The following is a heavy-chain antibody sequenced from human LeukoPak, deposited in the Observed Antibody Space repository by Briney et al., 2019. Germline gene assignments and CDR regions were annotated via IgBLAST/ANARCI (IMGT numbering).Heavy chain of an antibody. CDR1: GFTFSDAW. CDR3: TTRRQDGW. CDR2: IKSKSDGGTI. J-gene: IGHJ4*02. Sequence: GGSLRLSCVGSGFTFSDAWMSWVRQAPGKGLKWVGRIKSKSDGGTIDYAAPVKGRFTISRDDSRNTLYLQMNSLKTEDTAVYYCTTRRQDGWWGQGTLVTVS. V-gene: IGHV3-15*01. D-gene: IGHD2-15*01.